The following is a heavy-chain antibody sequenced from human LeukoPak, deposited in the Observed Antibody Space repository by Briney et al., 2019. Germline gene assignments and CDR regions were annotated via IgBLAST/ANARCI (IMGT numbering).Heavy chain of an antibody. CDR2: IKKDGTEK. CDR1: GFTFSSYW. J-gene: IGHJ5*02. Sequence: GGSLRLSCAASGFTFSSYWMSWVRQAPGKGLEWVANIKKDGTEKKYVDSVKGRFTISRDNAKNSLYLQMNSLRAEDTALYYCAREGGSGWYSGWFDPWGQGTLITVSS. D-gene: IGHD6-19*01. CDR3: AREGGSGWYSGWFDP. V-gene: IGHV3-7*01.